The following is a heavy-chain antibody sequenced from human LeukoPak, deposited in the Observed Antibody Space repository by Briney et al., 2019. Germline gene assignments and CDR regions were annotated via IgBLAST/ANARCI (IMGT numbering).Heavy chain of an antibody. CDR1: GGSISSSSYY. J-gene: IGHJ4*02. CDR3: ATDSGYASH. D-gene: IGHD5-12*01. Sequence: SETLSLTCTVSGGSISSSSYYWGWIRQPPGKGLEWVGRIYYSGSTYYNPSLKSRVTISVDTSKNQFSLKLSSVTAADTAVYYCATDSGYASHWGQGTLVTVSS. CDR2: IYYSGST. V-gene: IGHV4-39*07.